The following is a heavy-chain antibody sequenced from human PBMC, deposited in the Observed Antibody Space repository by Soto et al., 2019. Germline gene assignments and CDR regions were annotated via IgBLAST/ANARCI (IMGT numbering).Heavy chain of an antibody. Sequence: PSETLSLTCAVSGGSISSSSYYWGWIRQPPGKGLEWIGSIYYSGSTYYNPSLKSRVTISVDTSKNQFSLKLSSVTAADTAVYYCARLPGIAVAGTGPGPYYYYGMDVWGQGTTVTVSS. J-gene: IGHJ6*02. D-gene: IGHD6-19*01. CDR2: IYYSGST. V-gene: IGHV4-39*01. CDR3: ARLPGIAVAGTGPGPYYYYGMDV. CDR1: GGSISSSSYY.